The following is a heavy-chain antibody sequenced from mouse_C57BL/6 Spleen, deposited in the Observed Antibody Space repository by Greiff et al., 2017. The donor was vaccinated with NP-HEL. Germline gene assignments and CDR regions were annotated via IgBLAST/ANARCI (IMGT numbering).Heavy chain of an antibody. J-gene: IGHJ3*01. CDR3: ARGLRQFAY. D-gene: IGHD1-2*01. CDR2: INPNNGGT. Sequence: VQLQQSGPELVKPGASVKISCKASGYTFTDYYMNWVKQSHGKSLEWIGDINPNNGGTSYNQKFKGKATLTVDKSSSTAYMELRSLTSEDSAVYYCARGLRQFAYWGQGTLVTVSA. CDR1: GYTFTDYY. V-gene: IGHV1-26*01.